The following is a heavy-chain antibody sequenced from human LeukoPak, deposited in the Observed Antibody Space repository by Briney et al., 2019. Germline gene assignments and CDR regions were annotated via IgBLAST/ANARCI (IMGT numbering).Heavy chain of an antibody. CDR2: ISSSGGNT. CDR3: AKGGSDYDDHGYSFDY. D-gene: IGHD1-26*01. V-gene: IGHV3-23*01. Sequence: GGSLRLSCAASGFTFSSYAMSWVRQAPGKGLEWVSAISSSGGNTYYADSVKGRFTISRDNSKNTLCLQMNSLRAEDTAVYYCAKGGSDYDDHGYSFDYWGQGALVTVSS. J-gene: IGHJ4*02. CDR1: GFTFSSYA.